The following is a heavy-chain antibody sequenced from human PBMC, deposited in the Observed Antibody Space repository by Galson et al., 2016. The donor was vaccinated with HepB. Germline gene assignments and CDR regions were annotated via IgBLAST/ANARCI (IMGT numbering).Heavy chain of an antibody. Sequence: PALVKPTQTLTLSCTFSGFLLGTSGVAVAWIRQPPGKTLEWLAMIYWDDNKVYNPSLENRLTISRDSSKDQVVLTMTNMDPVETATYFWVHTDSQLSHVFFAGSCYSVDYWGQGMFGTVSS. CDR3: VHTDSQLSHVFFAGSCYSVDY. CDR2: IYWDDNK. J-gene: IGHJ4*02. V-gene: IGHV2-5*02. D-gene: IGHD2-15*01. CDR1: GFLLGTSGVA.